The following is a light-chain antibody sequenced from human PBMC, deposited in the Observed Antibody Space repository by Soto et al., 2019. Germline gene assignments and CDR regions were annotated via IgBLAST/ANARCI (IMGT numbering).Light chain of an antibody. Sequence: QSVLTQPRSVSGSPGQSVTISCTGTSSDVGGYNYVSWYQQHPGKGPKLMIYDVNKRPSGVPDRFSGSKSGNTASLTISGLQVEDEAYYYCCSHVGNYNYVFAAATKV. V-gene: IGLV2-11*01. CDR1: SSDVGGYNY. CDR2: DVN. J-gene: IGLJ1*01. CDR3: CSHVGNYNYV.